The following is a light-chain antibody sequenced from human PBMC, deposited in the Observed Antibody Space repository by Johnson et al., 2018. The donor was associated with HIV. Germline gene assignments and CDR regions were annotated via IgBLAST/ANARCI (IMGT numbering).Light chain of an antibody. Sequence: QSVLTQPPSVSAAPGQKVTISCSGSSSNIGNNYVSWYQQLPGTAPKLLIYDNNNRPSGIPDRFSASKSGTSATLGITGLQTGDEADYYCGTWDSSLNAYVFGTGTKVTVL. CDR1: SSNIGNNY. CDR3: GTWDSSLNAYV. J-gene: IGLJ1*01. V-gene: IGLV1-51*01. CDR2: DNN.